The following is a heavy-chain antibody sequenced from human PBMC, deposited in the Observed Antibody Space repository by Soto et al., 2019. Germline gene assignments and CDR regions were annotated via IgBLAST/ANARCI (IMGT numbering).Heavy chain of an antibody. Sequence: VGSLRLSCAASGFTFSRYEMNWVRQAPGKGLEWVSYISSSGSTIYYADSVKGRFTISRDNAKNSLYLQMNSLRAEDTAVYYCARYCSSTSCYTGGGYYYGMDVWGQGTTVTVSS. CDR2: ISSSGSTI. V-gene: IGHV3-48*03. D-gene: IGHD2-2*02. CDR1: GFTFSRYE. J-gene: IGHJ6*02. CDR3: ARYCSSTSCYTGGGYYYGMDV.